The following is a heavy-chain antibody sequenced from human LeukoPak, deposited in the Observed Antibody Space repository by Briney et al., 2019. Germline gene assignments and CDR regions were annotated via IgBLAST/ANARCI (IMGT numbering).Heavy chain of an antibody. D-gene: IGHD3-16*01. J-gene: IGHJ3*02. CDR2: ISSSSSYT. V-gene: IGHV3-11*06. Sequence: GGSLRLSCAASGFTFSDYYMSWIRQAPGKGLEWVSYISSSSSYTNYADSVKSRFTISRDNAKNSLYLQMNSLRAEDTAVYYCARHDLVITFGGVTPLDAFDIWGQGTMVTVSS. CDR1: GFTFSDYY. CDR3: ARHDLVITFGGVTPLDAFDI.